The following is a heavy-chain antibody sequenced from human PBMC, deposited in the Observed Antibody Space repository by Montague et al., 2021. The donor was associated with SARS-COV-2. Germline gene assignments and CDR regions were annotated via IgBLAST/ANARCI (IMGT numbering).Heavy chain of an antibody. CDR3: ARGNFDWLLLPDGYFDH. D-gene: IGHD3-9*01. CDR1: GFTFSSYE. V-gene: IGHV3-48*03. J-gene: IGHJ4*02. Sequence: SLRLSCAASGFTFSSYEMNWVRQAPGKGLEWVSYISSSGSIIYYADSVKGRFTISRDNAKNSLYLKMNSLRAEDTAVYYCARGNFDWLLLPDGYFDHWGQGTLVTVSS. CDR2: ISSSGSII.